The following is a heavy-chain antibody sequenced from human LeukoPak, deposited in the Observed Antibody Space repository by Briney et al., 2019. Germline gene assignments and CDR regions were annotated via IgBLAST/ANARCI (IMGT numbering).Heavy chain of an antibody. J-gene: IGHJ3*02. CDR1: GYTFTNHD. CDR2: MNPNSGST. V-gene: IGHV1-8*01. D-gene: IGHD6-13*01. CDR3: ARDGRGAAAADGPLDI. Sequence: ASVKVSCKASGYTFTNHDFNWMRQATGQGLEWMGWMNPNSGSTGYAQKFQGRVTMTRDTSLSTAYMELSSLTSDDTAVYYCARDGRGAAAADGPLDIWGQGTTVTVSS.